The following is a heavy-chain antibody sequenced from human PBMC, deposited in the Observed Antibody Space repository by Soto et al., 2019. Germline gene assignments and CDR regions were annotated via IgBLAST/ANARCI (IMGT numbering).Heavy chain of an antibody. Sequence: QVQLVESGGGVVQPGRSLRLSCAASGFTFSSYAMHWVRQAPGKGLEWVAVISYDGSNKYYADSVKGRFTISRDNSKNTLYLQMNSLRAEDTAVYYCAREFLSRYSSGWYHYWGQGTLVTVSS. J-gene: IGHJ4*02. V-gene: IGHV3-30-3*01. CDR2: ISYDGSNK. CDR3: AREFLSRYSSGWYHY. D-gene: IGHD6-19*01. CDR1: GFTFSSYA.